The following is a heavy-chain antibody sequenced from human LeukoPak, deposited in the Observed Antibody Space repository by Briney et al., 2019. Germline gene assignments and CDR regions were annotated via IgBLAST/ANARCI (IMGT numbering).Heavy chain of an antibody. V-gene: IGHV1-2*02. D-gene: IGHD3-22*01. CDR3: ARERVEYYYDSSGYLYY. CDR2: INPNSGGT. Sequence: GASVKVSCKASGYTFTGYYMHWVRQAPGQGLEWMGWINPNSGGTNYAQKFQGRVTMTRDTSISTAYMELSRLRSDDTAVYYCARERVEYYYDSSGYLYYWGQGTLVTVSS. J-gene: IGHJ4*02. CDR1: GYTFTGYY.